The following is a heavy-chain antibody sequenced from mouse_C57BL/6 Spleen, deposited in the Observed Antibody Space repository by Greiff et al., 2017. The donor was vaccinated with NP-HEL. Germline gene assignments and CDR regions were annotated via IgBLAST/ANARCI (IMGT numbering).Heavy chain of an antibody. D-gene: IGHD3-2*02. CDR2: IYPRSGNT. Sequence: QVQLQQSGAELARPGASVKLSCKASGYTFTSYGISWVKQRTGQGLEWIGEIYPRSGNTYYNEKFKGKATLTADKSSSTAYMELRSLTSEDSAVYVCARRDSSGYEGFAYWGQGTLVTVSA. CDR3: ARRDSSGYEGFAY. CDR1: GYTFTSYG. J-gene: IGHJ3*01. V-gene: IGHV1-81*01.